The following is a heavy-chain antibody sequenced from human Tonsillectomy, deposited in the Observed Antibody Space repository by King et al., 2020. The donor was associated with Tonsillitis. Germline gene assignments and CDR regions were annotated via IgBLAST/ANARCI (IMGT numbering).Heavy chain of an antibody. Sequence: VQLVESGGGLVQPGGSLRLSCAASGFTFSSYAMSWCRQAPGKGLEWVSAISGSGETTYYADSLKGRFTISRDISKNKLYLQMNSLRAEDTAVYYCAKRLGGRRDGYNYPSDCGQGTLVTVSS. CDR2: ISGSGETT. J-gene: IGHJ4*02. CDR3: AKRLGGRRDGYNYPSD. V-gene: IGHV3-23*04. CDR1: GFTFSSYA. D-gene: IGHD5-24*01.